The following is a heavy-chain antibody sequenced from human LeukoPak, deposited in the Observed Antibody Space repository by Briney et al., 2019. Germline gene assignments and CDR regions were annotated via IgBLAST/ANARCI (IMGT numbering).Heavy chain of an antibody. CDR3: AKDSSVFHYDSRNLDY. V-gene: IGHV3-30*02. J-gene: IGHJ4*02. D-gene: IGHD3-22*01. Sequence: GRCVRLACAAAGFTFSSNGMHCVRQPAGKGLEWAAFIRDVGRNKYYAESRKGRFTIYRDNSKNTLYLQMNSLRAEDTAVFYCAKDSSVFHYDSRNLDYWGQGTLVTVSS. CDR1: GFTFSSNG. CDR2: IRDVGRNK.